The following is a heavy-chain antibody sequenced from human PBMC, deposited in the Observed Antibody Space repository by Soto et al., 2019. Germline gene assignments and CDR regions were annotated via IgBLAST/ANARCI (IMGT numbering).Heavy chain of an antibody. D-gene: IGHD3-22*01. CDR1: GCSISSYY. Sequence: SETLSLTCTVSGCSISSYYWSWIRQPPGKGLEWIGYIYYSGSTNYNPSLKSRVTISVDTSKNQFSLKLSSVTAADTAVYYCARDRRPYYYDSSGYDYWGQGTLVTVSS. CDR2: IYYSGST. V-gene: IGHV4-59*01. J-gene: IGHJ4*02. CDR3: ARDRRPYYYDSSGYDY.